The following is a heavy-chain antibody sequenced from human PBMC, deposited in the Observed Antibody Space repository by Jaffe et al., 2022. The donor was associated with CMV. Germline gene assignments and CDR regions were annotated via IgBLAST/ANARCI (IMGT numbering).Heavy chain of an antibody. V-gene: IGHV4-59*01. Sequence: QVQLQESGPGLVKPSETLSLTCTVSGGSISSYYWSWIRQPPGKGLEWIGYIYYSGSTNYNPSLKSRVTISVDTSKNQFSLKLSSVTAADTAVYYCAGGVVPAANRVDYWGQGTLVTVSS. CDR3: AGGVVPAANRVDY. D-gene: IGHD2-2*01. CDR1: GGSISSYY. J-gene: IGHJ4*02. CDR2: IYYSGST.